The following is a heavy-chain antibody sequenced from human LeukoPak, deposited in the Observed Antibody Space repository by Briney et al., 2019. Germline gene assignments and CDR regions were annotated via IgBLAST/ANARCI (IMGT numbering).Heavy chain of an antibody. CDR3: ARHTKRPQAGWYDP. CDR2: IYPRDSQI. CDR1: GYNFNTYW. Sequence: GESLKISCKASGYNFNTYWIGWVRQMPGKGLEYMRIIYPRDSQIRYSPSFQGQVTISADKSISTAYLQWTSLKASDTAIYYCARHTKRPQAGWYDPWGQGTLVTVSS. V-gene: IGHV5-51*01. D-gene: IGHD6-25*01. J-gene: IGHJ5*02.